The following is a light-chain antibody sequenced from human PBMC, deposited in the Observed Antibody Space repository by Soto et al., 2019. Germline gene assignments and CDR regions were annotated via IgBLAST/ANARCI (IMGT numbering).Light chain of an antibody. J-gene: IGLJ3*02. V-gene: IGLV2-11*01. CDR2: DVS. CDR3: ASWDDNLNGGV. Sequence: QSVLTQPRSVSGSPAQSVTISCAGTSRDVGGYNYVSWFQQHPGKAPQLIIYDVSQRPSGVPDRFSGSKSGNTASLTISGLQAEDEADYYCASWDDNLNGGVFGGGTKLTVL. CDR1: SRDVGGYNY.